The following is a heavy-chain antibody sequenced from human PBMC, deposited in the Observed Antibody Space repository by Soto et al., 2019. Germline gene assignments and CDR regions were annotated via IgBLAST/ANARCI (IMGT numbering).Heavy chain of an antibody. CDR2: IYPGDSDT. V-gene: IGHV5-51*01. CDR3: ARYGTSGSRGCDY. CDR1: GYIFSTYW. D-gene: IGHD1-26*01. Sequence: EVQLVQSGAEVKKPGESLKISCKSSGYIFSTYWIAWVRQMPGKGLEWMGIIYPGDSDTRYSPSFEGQVTISADKSISSAYLQWSSLKASDTAMYDCARYGTSGSRGCDYRGQGTLVTVSS. J-gene: IGHJ4*02.